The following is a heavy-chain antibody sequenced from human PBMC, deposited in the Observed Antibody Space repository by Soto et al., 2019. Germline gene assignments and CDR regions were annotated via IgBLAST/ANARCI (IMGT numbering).Heavy chain of an antibody. D-gene: IGHD3-3*01. CDR3: ARDPGYDFWSDYYQFDY. CDR2: INAGNGNT. J-gene: IGHJ4*02. CDR1: GYTFSSYT. Sequence: ASVKVCCKAPGYTFSSYTVHWVRQAPGQRLEWMGWINAGNGNTKYSQKFQGRVTMTRDTSASTAYMELSSLRSEDTAVYYCARDPGYDFWSDYYQFDYWGQGAQVTVSS. V-gene: IGHV1-3*01.